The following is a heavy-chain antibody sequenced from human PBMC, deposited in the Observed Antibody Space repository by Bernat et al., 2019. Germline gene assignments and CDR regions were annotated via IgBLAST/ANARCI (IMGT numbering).Heavy chain of an antibody. CDR1: GFTFSSYE. D-gene: IGHD3-10*01. Sequence: EVQLVESGGGLVQPGGSLRLSCAASGFTFSSYEMNWVRQAPGKGLEWVSYISSSGSTIYYADSVKGRFTISRDNAKNSLYLQMNSLRAEDTAVYYCAREGFTRVRGVIIKYYYYGMDVWGQGTTVTVSS. CDR3: AREGFTRVRGVIIKYYYYGMDV. V-gene: IGHV3-48*03. J-gene: IGHJ6*02. CDR2: ISSSGSTI.